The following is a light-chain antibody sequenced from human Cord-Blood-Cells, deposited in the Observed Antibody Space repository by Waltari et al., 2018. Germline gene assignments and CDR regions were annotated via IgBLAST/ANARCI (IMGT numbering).Light chain of an antibody. CDR1: NIGSKR. CDR2: YDS. J-gene: IGLJ1*01. V-gene: IGLV3-21*04. Sequence: SYVLTQPPSVSVAPGKTARITCGGNNIGSKRVHWYQQKPGQAPVLVIYYDSDRPSGIPERFSGSNSGNTATLTISRVEAGDEADYYCQVWDSSSDHPSYVFGTGTKVTVL. CDR3: QVWDSSSDHPSYV.